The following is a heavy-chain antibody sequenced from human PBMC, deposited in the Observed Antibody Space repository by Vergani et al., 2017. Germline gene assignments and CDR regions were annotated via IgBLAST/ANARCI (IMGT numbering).Heavy chain of an antibody. J-gene: IGHJ6*03. CDR3: ARGDQSYDDFRSGLPTYFMDV. D-gene: IGHD3-3*01. V-gene: IGHV3-7*01. CDR1: GFTFSSYW. Sequence: EVQLVESGGGLVQPGGSLRLSCAASGFTFSSYWMSWVRQAPGKGLEWVANIKQDGSEKYYVDSVKGRFTISRDNAKNSLYLQMNSLRAEDTAVYYCARGDQSYDDFRSGLPTYFMDVWGKGTTVTVSS. CDR2: IKQDGSEK.